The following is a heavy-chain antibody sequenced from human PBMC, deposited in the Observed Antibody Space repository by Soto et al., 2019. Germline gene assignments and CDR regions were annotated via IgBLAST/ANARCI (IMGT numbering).Heavy chain of an antibody. CDR2: INPNTGGT. D-gene: IGHD3-16*01. Sequence: ASVKVSCKASGYTFTVDYMHGVLQSPFQGLEWMGWINPNTGGTDYAQKFQGRVTMTRDTSISTAYMELSRLTSDDTAVYFCARDPIGGGAPYYCDYWGQGTLVTVSS. J-gene: IGHJ4*02. CDR1: GYTFTVDY. V-gene: IGHV1-2*02. CDR3: ARDPIGGGAPYYCDY.